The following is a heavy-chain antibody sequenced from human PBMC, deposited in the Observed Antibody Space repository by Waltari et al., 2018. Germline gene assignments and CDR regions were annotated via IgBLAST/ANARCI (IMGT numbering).Heavy chain of an antibody. D-gene: IGHD4-17*01. CDR3: ASALMTTVTWGAFDI. Sequence: EVQLVESGGGLVQPGGSLRLSCAASGFTFSRYAMHWVRQAPGKGLEYVSAISSNGGSTYYANSVKGRFTISRDNSKNTLYLQMGSLRAEDMAVYYCASALMTTVTWGAFDIWGQGTMVTVSS. CDR2: ISSNGGST. V-gene: IGHV3-64*01. J-gene: IGHJ3*02. CDR1: GFTFSRYA.